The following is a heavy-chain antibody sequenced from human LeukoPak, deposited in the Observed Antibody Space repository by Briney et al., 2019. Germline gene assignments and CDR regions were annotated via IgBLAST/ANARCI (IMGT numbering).Heavy chain of an antibody. CDR2: IYSGGST. D-gene: IGHD4-17*01. J-gene: IGHJ4*02. Sequence: PGGSLRLSCAASGFTFSSYAMSWVRQAPGKGLEWVSVIYSGGSTYYADSVKGRFTISRDNSKNTLYLQMNSLRAEDTAVYYCARGDYGDYVYWGQGTLVTVSS. CDR3: ARGDYGDYVY. V-gene: IGHV3-66*01. CDR1: GFTFSSYA.